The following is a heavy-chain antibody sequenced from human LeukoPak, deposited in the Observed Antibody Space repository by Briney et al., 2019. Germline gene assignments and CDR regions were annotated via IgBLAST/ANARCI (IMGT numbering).Heavy chain of an antibody. Sequence: SETLSLTCTVSGGSISSSSYYWGWIRQPPGKGLEWIGSIYYSGSTYYNPSLKSRVTISVDTSKNQFYLKLSSVTAADTAVYYCASSPLPSPFDYYDSSGYYSPIDYWGQGTLVTVSS. CDR2: IYYSGST. J-gene: IGHJ4*02. CDR1: GGSISSSSYY. CDR3: ASSPLPSPFDYYDSSGYYSPIDY. D-gene: IGHD3-22*01. V-gene: IGHV4-39*07.